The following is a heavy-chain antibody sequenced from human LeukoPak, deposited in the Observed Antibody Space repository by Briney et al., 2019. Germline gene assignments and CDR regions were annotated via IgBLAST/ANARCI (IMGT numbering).Heavy chain of an antibody. J-gene: IGHJ4*02. CDR2: ISGSASNT. Sequence: GGSLRLSCAASGFTFSNYGMSWVRQAPGKGLEWVSAISGSASNTYYADSVKGRFTISRDNSKNTLSLQMNNLRDEDTAVYYCAKALGIDTARFFDYWGQGTLVTVSS. CDR3: AKALGIDTARFFDY. D-gene: IGHD5-18*01. V-gene: IGHV3-23*01. CDR1: GFTFSNYG.